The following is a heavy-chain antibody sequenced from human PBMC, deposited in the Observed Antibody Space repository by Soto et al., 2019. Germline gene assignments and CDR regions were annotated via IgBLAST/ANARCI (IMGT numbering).Heavy chain of an antibody. CDR2: ISAYNGNT. Sequence: QVQLVQSGAEVKKPGASVKVSCKASGYTFTSYGISWVRQAPGQGLEWMGWISAYNGNTNYAQKLQGRVTMTTDTSTGTAYMELRSLRSDDTAVYYCARDYRSYDYIWGSYRQTFDYWGQGTLVTVSS. D-gene: IGHD3-16*02. J-gene: IGHJ4*02. CDR1: GYTFTSYG. CDR3: ARDYRSYDYIWGSYRQTFDY. V-gene: IGHV1-18*01.